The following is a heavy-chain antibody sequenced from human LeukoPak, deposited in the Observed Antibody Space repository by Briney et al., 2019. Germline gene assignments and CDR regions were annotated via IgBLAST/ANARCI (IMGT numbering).Heavy chain of an antibody. D-gene: IGHD3-10*01. CDR2: ISWNSGSI. CDR3: AKDPTVRGVEPHHWYFDL. J-gene: IGHJ2*01. V-gene: IGHV3-9*01. Sequence: GGSLRLSCAASGFTFDDYAMHWVRQALGKGLEWVSGISWNSGSIGYADSVKGRFTISRDNAKNSLYLQMNSLRAEDTALYYCAKDPTVRGVEPHHWYFDLWGRGTLVTVSS. CDR1: GFTFDDYA.